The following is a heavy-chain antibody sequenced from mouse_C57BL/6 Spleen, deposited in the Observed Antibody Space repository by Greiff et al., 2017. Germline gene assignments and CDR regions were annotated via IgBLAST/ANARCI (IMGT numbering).Heavy chain of an antibody. D-gene: IGHD4-1*01. CDR1: GYAFGSYW. CDR3: ARWGTGYYAMDY. J-gene: IGHJ4*01. Sequence: QVQLKESGAELVKPGASVKISCKASGYAFGSYWMNWVKQRPGKGLEWIGQIYPGDGDTNYNGKFKGKATLTADKSSSTAYMQLSSLTSEDSAVYFCARWGTGYYAMDYWGQGTSVTVSS. CDR2: IYPGDGDT. V-gene: IGHV1-80*01.